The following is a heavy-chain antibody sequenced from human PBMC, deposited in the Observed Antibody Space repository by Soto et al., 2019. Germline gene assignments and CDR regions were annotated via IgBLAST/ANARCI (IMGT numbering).Heavy chain of an antibody. V-gene: IGHV6-1*01. CDR1: GGRVSSKTAA. Sequence: PSQTLSLTCASSGGRVSSKTAAWNWIRPSPSRGLEWLGRTYFRSRWYNDYAISVKSRITINPDTSKNQFSLLLNSVTPEDTAVYYCARVSFDHFVHWFDPWGQGTLVTVSS. CDR3: ARVSFDHFVHWFDP. CDR2: TYFRSRWYN. J-gene: IGHJ5*02. D-gene: IGHD3-9*01.